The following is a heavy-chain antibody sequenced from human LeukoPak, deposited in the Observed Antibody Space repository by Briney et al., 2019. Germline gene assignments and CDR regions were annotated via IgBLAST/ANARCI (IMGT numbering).Heavy chain of an antibody. CDR3: ARPAGGYGSGSYYKN. CDR2: IYKTGSA. CDR1: GDSISSSNSY. J-gene: IGHJ4*02. D-gene: IGHD3-10*01. Sequence: SETLSLTCTVSGDSISSSNSYWGWIRQPPGKGLEWIGSIYKTGSAYYDPSLKSRVTISVDTSKNQFSLKLSSVTAADTAVYYCARPAGGYGSGSYYKNWGQGTLVTVSS. V-gene: IGHV4-39*07.